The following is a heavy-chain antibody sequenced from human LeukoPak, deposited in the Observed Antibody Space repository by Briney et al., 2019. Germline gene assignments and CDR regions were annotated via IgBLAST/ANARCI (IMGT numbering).Heavy chain of an antibody. J-gene: IGHJ3*02. CDR1: GGSISSSGYY. CDR2: IYHSGST. D-gene: IGHD2-2*02. CDR3: ARSPRYCSSTSCYTGAFDI. Sequence: PSATLSLTCAVSGGSISSSGYYWGWIRQPPGKSLEWIGSIYHSGSTYYNPSLKSRVTISVDTSKDQVSPKLSSVTAADTTVYYCARSPRYCSSTSCYTGAFDIWGQGTMVTVSS. V-gene: IGHV4-39*01.